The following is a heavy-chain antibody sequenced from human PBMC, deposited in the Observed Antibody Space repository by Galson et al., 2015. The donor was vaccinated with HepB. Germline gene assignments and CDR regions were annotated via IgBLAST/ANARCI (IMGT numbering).Heavy chain of an antibody. Sequence: SLRLSCAASGFTFSSYGMHWVRQAPGKGLEWVAVIWYDGSNKYYADSVKGRFTISRDNSKNTLYLQMNSLRAEDTAVYYCASNQAAAGIWSGFGYWGQGTLVTVSS. D-gene: IGHD6-13*01. J-gene: IGHJ4*02. CDR1: GFTFSSYG. CDR3: ASNQAAAGIWSGFGY. CDR2: IWYDGSNK. V-gene: IGHV3-33*01.